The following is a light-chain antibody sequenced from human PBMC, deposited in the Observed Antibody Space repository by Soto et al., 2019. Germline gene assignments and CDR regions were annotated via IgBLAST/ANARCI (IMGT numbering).Light chain of an antibody. J-gene: IGKJ4*01. CDR2: DAS. CDR1: QAILTY. CDR3: QQTFSPDVT. Sequence: DIHLTQSPSSLSAAGGDRVTVTCRASQAILTYLNWLQQKPGKAPEXLIYDASGLRSGVPSRFTGSGSATDFTLTITSLQREDAGTYFCQQTFSPDVTFGGGTKVDIK. V-gene: IGKV1-39*01.